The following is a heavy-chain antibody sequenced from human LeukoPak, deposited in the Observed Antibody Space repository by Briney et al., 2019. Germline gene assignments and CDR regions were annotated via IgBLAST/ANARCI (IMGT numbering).Heavy chain of an antibody. CDR3: AKDVMGGSTTGTFDY. CDR1: GFTFDDYA. V-gene: IGHV3-9*01. CDR2: ISWNSGSI. Sequence: GGSLRLSCAASGFTFDDYAMHWVRQSPGKGLEWVSGISWNSGSIGYADSVKGRFTISRDNAKNSLYLQMNSLRAEDTALYYCAKDVMGGSTTGTFDYWGQGTLVTVSS. J-gene: IGHJ4*02. D-gene: IGHD1-14*01.